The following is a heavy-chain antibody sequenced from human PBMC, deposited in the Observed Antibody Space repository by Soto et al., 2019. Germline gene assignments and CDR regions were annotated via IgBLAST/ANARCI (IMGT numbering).Heavy chain of an antibody. Sequence: SETLSLTCAVYGGSFSGYYWSWIRQPPGKGLEWIGEINHSGSTNYNPSLKSRVTISVDTSKNQFSLKLSSVTAADTAVYYCARDHAVAGRWMDFDYWGQGTLVTVSS. CDR1: GGSFSGYY. CDR2: INHSGST. J-gene: IGHJ4*02. CDR3: ARDHAVAGRWMDFDY. D-gene: IGHD6-19*01. V-gene: IGHV4-34*01.